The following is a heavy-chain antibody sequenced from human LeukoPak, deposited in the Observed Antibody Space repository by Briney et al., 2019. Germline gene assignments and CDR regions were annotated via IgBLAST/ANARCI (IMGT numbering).Heavy chain of an antibody. Sequence: SVKVSCKASGFTFTSSAVQWMRQARGQRLEWIGWIVVGSGNTNYAQKFQERVTITRDMSTSTAYMELSSLRSEDTAVYYCAVDSGSYQFDYWGQGTLVTVSS. CDR3: AVDSGSYQFDY. V-gene: IGHV1-58*01. J-gene: IGHJ4*02. CDR1: GFTFTSSA. D-gene: IGHD1-26*01. CDR2: IVVGSGNT.